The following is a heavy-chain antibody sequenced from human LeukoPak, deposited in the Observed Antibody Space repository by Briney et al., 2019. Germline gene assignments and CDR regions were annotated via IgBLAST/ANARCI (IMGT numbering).Heavy chain of an antibody. CDR2: LSNSGDIT. Sequence: GGSLRLSCAASGFTFSDYYMQCIRQAPGKGLEWISSLSNSGDITYYVDSVKGRFSISRDNAKRSLYLQMRSLRARVMAVYFCVRGGTFGVVTHLDVWGEGTTVTVSS. CDR1: GFTFSDYY. CDR3: VRGGTFGVVTHLDV. J-gene: IGHJ6*04. D-gene: IGHD3-3*01. V-gene: IGHV3-11*04.